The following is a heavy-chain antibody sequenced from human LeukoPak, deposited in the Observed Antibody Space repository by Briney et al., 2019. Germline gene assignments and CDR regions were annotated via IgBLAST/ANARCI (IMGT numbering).Heavy chain of an antibody. CDR3: AREVSDILTGYYPSGWFDP. V-gene: IGHV1-58*01. J-gene: IGHJ5*02. CDR1: GFTLSKSS. CDR2: IVVGSGNT. D-gene: IGHD3-9*01. Sequence: SVKVSCKASGFTLSKSSVQWVRQARGQRLEWIGRIVVGSGNTNYAQKFQDRVTFTRDMSTGTAYMELSGLRSEDTAVYYCAREVSDILTGYYPSGWFDPGAREPWSPSPQ.